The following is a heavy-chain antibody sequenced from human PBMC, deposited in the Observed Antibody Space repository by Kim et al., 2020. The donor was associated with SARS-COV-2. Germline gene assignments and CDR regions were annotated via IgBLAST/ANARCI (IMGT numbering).Heavy chain of an antibody. CDR3: ARDGSGSYSES. CDR2: IYNDGST. Sequence: GGSLRLSCAASGFTVSRDYISWVRQAPGKGLEWASVIYNDGSTYYADSVRDRFTISRDNSKNILYLQMNSLRAEDTAMYYCARDGSGSYSESWGQGTLVT. J-gene: IGHJ5*02. V-gene: IGHV3-66*01. CDR1: GFTVSRDY. D-gene: IGHD3-10*01.